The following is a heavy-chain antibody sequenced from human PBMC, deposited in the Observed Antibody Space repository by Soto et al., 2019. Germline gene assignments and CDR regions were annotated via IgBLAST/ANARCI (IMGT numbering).Heavy chain of an antibody. CDR3: ARVSVDVPE. CDR1: GPTFIAYY. D-gene: IGHD5-12*01. Sequence: QLVQSGAEVKKPRASVRVSCKTSGPTFIAYYIHWVRQAPGQGLEWMGWIDPKSGGTTYEQKFLGRVTMTRDTSINTADMDLNRLTSDDTAVYYCARVSVDVPEWGQGTLITVSS. J-gene: IGHJ4*02. CDR2: IDPKSGGT. V-gene: IGHV1-2*02.